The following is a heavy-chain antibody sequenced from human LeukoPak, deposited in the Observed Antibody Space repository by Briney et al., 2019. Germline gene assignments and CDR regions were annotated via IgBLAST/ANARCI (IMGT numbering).Heavy chain of an antibody. CDR1: GFTFSSYG. CDR3: AKDGLRLGELSY. V-gene: IGHV3-30*18. Sequence: PGGSLRLYCAASGFTFSSYGMHWVRQTPGKGLEWVAVISYDGSNKYYAGSVKGRFTISRDNSKNTLYLQMNSLRAEDTAVYYCAKDGLRLGELSYWGQGTLVTVSS. CDR2: ISYDGSNK. D-gene: IGHD3-16*02. J-gene: IGHJ4*02.